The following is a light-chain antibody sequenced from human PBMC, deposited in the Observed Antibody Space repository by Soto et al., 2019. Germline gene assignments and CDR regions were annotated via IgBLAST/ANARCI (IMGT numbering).Light chain of an antibody. CDR2: GAS. Sequence: EIVLTQSPCTLSLSPGERSALSCRASQSVPRSYLAWYQQKPGQAPRLLIYGASTRATGIPARFSGRGSGTEFTFTISSLQSEDFAVYHCQQYHDWPITFGQGTRLEI. CDR3: QQYHDWPIT. V-gene: IGKV3-15*01. CDR1: QSVPRSY. J-gene: IGKJ5*01.